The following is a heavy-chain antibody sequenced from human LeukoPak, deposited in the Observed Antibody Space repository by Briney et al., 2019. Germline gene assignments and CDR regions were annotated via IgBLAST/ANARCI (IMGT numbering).Heavy chain of an antibody. CDR2: TYYRSKWYN. V-gene: IGHV6-1*01. Sequence: PSQTLSVTCAISGDSVSSINGAWNWIRQSPSRGLEWLGRTYYRSKWYNDYAVSIQGRITINPDTSRNQFSLQLNSVTPDDTAVYYCARDDGTSGWYTFDYWGQGTLVTVSS. J-gene: IGHJ4*02. CDR1: GDSVSSINGA. D-gene: IGHD6-19*01. CDR3: ARDDGTSGWYTFDY.